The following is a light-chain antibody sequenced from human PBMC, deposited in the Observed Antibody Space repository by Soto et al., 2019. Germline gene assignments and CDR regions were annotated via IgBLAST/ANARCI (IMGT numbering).Light chain of an antibody. J-gene: IGKJ1*01. CDR3: QQYGSSPTT. CDR2: GAS. CDR1: QSVNNNY. Sequence: IVLTQSPGTLSLSPGEGATLSCRASQSVNNNYLAWYQKKPGQAPRLLIYGASSRATGIPDRFSGSGSGADFTLTISRLEPEDFAVYYCQQYGSSPTTFGQGTKVDIK. V-gene: IGKV3-20*01.